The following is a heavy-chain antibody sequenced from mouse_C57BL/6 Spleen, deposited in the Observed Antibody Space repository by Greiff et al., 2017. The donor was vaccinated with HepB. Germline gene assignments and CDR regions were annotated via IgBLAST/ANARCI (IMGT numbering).Heavy chain of an antibody. V-gene: IGHV1-61*01. CDR3: ARSGYGNYLRDYAMDY. D-gene: IGHD2-1*01. CDR2: IYPSDSET. CDR1: GYTFTSYW. Sequence: QVQLQQPGAELVRPGSSVKLSCKASGYTFTSYWMDWVKQRPGQGLEWIGNIYPSDSETHYNQKFKDKATLTVDKSSSTAYMQLSSLTSEDSAVYYCARSGYGNYLRDYAMDYWGQGTSVTVSS. J-gene: IGHJ4*01.